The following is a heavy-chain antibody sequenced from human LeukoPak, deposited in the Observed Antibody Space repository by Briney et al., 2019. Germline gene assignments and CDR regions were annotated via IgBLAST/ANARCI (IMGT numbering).Heavy chain of an antibody. J-gene: IGHJ1*01. CDR1: GGSISGHH. D-gene: IGHD4-17*01. CDR2: IFYSGST. CDR3: ARDGRVTTAETGPKELVH. V-gene: IGHV4-59*11. Sequence: KSSETLSLTCTVSGGSISGHHWSWIRQPPGKGLEWIGNIFYSGSTNYNPSLESRVTMTGDTSTSTVYMELSSLRSDDTAVYYCARDGRVTTAETGPKELVHWGQGTLLTVSS.